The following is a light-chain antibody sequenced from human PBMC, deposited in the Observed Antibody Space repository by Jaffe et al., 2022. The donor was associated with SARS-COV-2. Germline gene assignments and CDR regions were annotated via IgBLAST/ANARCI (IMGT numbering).Light chain of an antibody. CDR2: EGG. CDR1: SSDVGSYNL. Sequence: QSALTQPASVSGSLGQSITISCTGTSSDVGSYNLVSWYQQHPGKAPKLMIYEGGKRPSGVSNRFSGSKSGNTASLTISGLQAEDETDYYCCSYAGSGTYVFGTGTKVTVL. CDR3: CSYAGSGTYV. V-gene: IGLV2-23*01. J-gene: IGLJ1*01.